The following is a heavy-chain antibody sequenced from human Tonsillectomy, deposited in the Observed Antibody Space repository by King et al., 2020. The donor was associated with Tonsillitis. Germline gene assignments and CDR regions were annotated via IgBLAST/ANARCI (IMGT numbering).Heavy chain of an antibody. Sequence: VQLVESGGGVVQPGRSLRLSCAASGFTFSSYAMHWVRQAPGKGLEWVAVISYDGSNKYYADSVKGRFTISRDNSKNTLYLQMNSLRAEDTAVYYCAGAVVDTAMVDDYWGQGTLVTVSS. CDR2: ISYDGSNK. CDR1: GFTFSSYA. J-gene: IGHJ4*02. V-gene: IGHV3-30*04. D-gene: IGHD5-18*01. CDR3: AGAVVDTAMVDDY.